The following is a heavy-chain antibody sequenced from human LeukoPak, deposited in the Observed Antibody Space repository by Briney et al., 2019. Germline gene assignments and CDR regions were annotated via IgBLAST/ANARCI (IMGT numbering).Heavy chain of an antibody. CDR2: INPSGGST. CDR1: GYTFTSYY. J-gene: IGHJ6*03. D-gene: IGHD3-10*01. CDR3: ARGARYYYGSGSYYKGALSYYMDV. Sequence: ASVKVSCKASGYTFTSYYMHWVRQAPGQGLEWMGIINPSGGSTSYAQKFQGRVTMTRDTSTSTAYMELSSLRSEDTAVYYCARGARYYYGSGSYYKGALSYYMDVWGKGTTVIVSS. V-gene: IGHV1-46*01.